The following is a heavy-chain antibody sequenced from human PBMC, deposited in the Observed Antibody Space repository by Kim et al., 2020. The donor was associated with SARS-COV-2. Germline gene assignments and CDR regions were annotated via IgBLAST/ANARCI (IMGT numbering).Heavy chain of an antibody. D-gene: IGHD5-18*01. CDR1: GGTLATYA. Sequence: SVKVSCTASGGTLATYAIHWVRRAPGQGLEWLGGIIPIIGTTDYAQKFQDRVSIIADQSTTTAYMELSRLRSEDTAVYYCASFKMSIIQKFHAFDVLG. J-gene: IGHJ3*01. CDR3: ASFKMSIIQKFHAFDV. V-gene: IGHV1-69*13. CDR2: IIPIIGTT.